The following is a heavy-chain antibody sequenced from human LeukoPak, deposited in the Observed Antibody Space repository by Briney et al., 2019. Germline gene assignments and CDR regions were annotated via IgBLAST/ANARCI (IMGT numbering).Heavy chain of an antibody. CDR3: AKAQSGRPIFDY. Sequence: GGSLRLSCAASGFTFSSYAMSWVRQAPGKGLEWVSAISGGGGSTYYADSVKGRFTISRDNSKNTLYLQMNSLRAEDTAVYYCAKAQSGRPIFDYWGQGTLVTVSS. V-gene: IGHV3-23*01. CDR1: GFTFSSYA. J-gene: IGHJ4*02. CDR2: ISGGGGST. D-gene: IGHD3-10*01.